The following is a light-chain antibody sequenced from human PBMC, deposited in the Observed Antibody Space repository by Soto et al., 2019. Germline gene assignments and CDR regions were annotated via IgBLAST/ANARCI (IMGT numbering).Light chain of an antibody. J-gene: IGKJ3*01. CDR1: QSISEF. CDR2: SSS. CDR3: QQYDRSPFT. Sequence: DIQMTQSPPSLSASVGDSVTITCRSSQSISEFLSWYQQKPGKAPKRLISSSSRVEAGVPSRFGATGSGTEFTLTISRLQPEDFATYFCQQYDRSPFTFGPGTTVAV. V-gene: IGKV1-39*01.